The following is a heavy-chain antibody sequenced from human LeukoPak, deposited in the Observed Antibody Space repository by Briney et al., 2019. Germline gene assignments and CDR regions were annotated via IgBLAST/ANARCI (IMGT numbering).Heavy chain of an antibody. CDR3: ARDLEEFYDFWSGYYGRSGDY. CDR2: MNPNSGNT. D-gene: IGHD3-3*01. J-gene: IGHJ4*02. Sequence: ASVKVSCKASGYTFTSYDINWVRQATGQGLEWMGWMNPNSGNTGYAQKFQGRVTMTTDTSTSTAYMELRSLRSDDTAVYYCARDLEEFYDFWSGYYGRSGDYWGQGTLVTVSS. V-gene: IGHV1-8*01. CDR1: GYTFTSYD.